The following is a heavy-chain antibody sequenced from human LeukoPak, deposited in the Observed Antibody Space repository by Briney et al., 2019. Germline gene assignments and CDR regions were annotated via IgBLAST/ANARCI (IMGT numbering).Heavy chain of an antibody. J-gene: IGHJ4*02. Sequence: GGSLRLSCAASGFTFGTFAMTWGRHAPGKGLERVSTVSDSGDVTYSADSVKGRFTISRDNSGNTLFLRMVSLRAEDTAVYYCARYPSYSYSLDYWGPGTLVTVSS. D-gene: IGHD5-18*01. CDR3: ARYPSYSYSLDY. V-gene: IGHV3-23*01. CDR1: GFTFGTFA. CDR2: VSDSGDVT.